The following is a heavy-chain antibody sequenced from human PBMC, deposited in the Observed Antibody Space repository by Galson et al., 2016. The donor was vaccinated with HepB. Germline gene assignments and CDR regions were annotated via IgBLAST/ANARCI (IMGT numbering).Heavy chain of an antibody. V-gene: IGHV3-74*01. Sequence: SLRLSCAASGFTSSSYWMNWFRQAPGKEMVWVSRINGDGSSTTYADSVKGRFTISRDNAKNTLYLQMSSLRAEDTAVYYCARGHSANSFILDYWGLGTTVTVSS. CDR1: GFTSSSYW. CDR3: ARGHSANSFILDY. J-gene: IGHJ4*03. CDR2: INGDGSST. D-gene: IGHD4/OR15-4a*01.